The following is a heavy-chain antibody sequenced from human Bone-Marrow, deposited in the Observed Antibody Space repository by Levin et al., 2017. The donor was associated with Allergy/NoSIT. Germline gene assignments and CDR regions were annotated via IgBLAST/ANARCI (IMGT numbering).Heavy chain of an antibody. CDR2: INPSSGAT. V-gene: IGHV1-2*02. CDR1: GYSFTDYF. CDR3: ARTTLGGFHHGDS. J-gene: IGHJ4*02. D-gene: IGHD3-16*01. Sequence: ASVKVSCKASGYSFTDYFMHWIRQAPGQGLEWMGWINPSSGATKNAQKFQGRVTMTRDTSITTAYMELTSLTSDDTAIYYCARTTLGGFHHGDSWGQGTLVTVAS.